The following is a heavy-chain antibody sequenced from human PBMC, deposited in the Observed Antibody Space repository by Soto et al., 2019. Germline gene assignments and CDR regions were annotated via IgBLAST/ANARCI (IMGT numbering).Heavy chain of an antibody. CDR3: ARGGTSGWLKGAYDV. CDR1: GGTLNKHA. J-gene: IGHJ3*01. V-gene: IGHV1-69*01. CDR2: IIPMFGIP. D-gene: IGHD6-19*01. Sequence: QVQLVQSGAEVKKPGSSVKVSCRASGGTLNKHAITWVRRAPGQGLEWLGGIIPMFGIPNYPQKFQGRVTSTADDSTNTSHMELIGLASDDTAVYYCARGGTSGWLKGAYDVWGQGTMVTVSS.